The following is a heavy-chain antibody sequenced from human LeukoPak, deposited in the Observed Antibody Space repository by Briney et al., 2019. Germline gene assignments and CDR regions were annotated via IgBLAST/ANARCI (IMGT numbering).Heavy chain of an antibody. D-gene: IGHD2-2*01. Sequence: GGSLRLSCAASGLTFSSYSMNWVRQAPGKGLEWVSSISSSSSYIYYADSVKGRFTISRDNAKNSLYLQMNSLRAEDTAVYYCARDDCSSTSCKLDYWGQGTLVTVSS. V-gene: IGHV3-21*01. CDR2: ISSSSSYI. J-gene: IGHJ4*02. CDR1: GLTFSSYS. CDR3: ARDDCSSTSCKLDY.